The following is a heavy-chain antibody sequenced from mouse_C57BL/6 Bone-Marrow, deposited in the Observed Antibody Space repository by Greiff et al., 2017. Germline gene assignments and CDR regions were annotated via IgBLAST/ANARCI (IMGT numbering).Heavy chain of an antibody. Sequence: VQLQQSGAELVKPGASVKMSCKASGYTFTTYPIEWMKQNHGTSLEWIGNIHPYTDDTTYNEKFKGKATLTVEKSSSTAYLELSRLTSDDSAVYYCARGGNYGGYYLDYWGQGTTLTVSS. V-gene: IGHV1-47*01. CDR3: ARGGNYGGYYLDY. J-gene: IGHJ2*01. D-gene: IGHD2-4*01. CDR2: IHPYTDDT. CDR1: GYTFTTYP.